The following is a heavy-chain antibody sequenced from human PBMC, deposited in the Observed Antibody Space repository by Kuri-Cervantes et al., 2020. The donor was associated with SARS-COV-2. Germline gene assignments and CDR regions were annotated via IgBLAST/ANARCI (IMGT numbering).Heavy chain of an antibody. J-gene: IGHJ4*02. D-gene: IGHD3-10*01. CDR1: GSTFSSYA. Sequence: GSLRLSCAASGSTFSSYAMSWVRQAPGKGLEWVSAISGSGGSTYYADSVKGRFTISRDNSKNTLYLQMNSLRAEDTAVYYCAKEGFFYGSGRHFDYWGQGTLVTVSS. CDR3: AKEGFFYGSGRHFDY. V-gene: IGHV3-23*01. CDR2: ISGSGGST.